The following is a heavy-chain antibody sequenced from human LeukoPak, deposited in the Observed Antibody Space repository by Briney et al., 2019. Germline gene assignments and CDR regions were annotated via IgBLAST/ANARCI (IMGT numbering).Heavy chain of an antibody. CDR1: GFTFNSCG. Sequence: PGGSLRLSCAASGFTFNSCGMHWVRQAPGEGLEWVAVTSNDGYNKYYTASVKSRFTISRDNSKNTLYLQMNSLRAEDTAVYYCAKEWIRGVINYWGQGTLVIVSS. D-gene: IGHD3-10*01. J-gene: IGHJ4*02. V-gene: IGHV3-30*18. CDR3: AKEWIRGVINY. CDR2: TSNDGYNK.